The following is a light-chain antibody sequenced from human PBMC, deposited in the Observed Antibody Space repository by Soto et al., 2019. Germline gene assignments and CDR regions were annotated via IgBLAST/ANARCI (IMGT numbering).Light chain of an antibody. CDR1: QTISDY. CDR3: QQTYDSLVS. CDR2: GSS. Sequence: DIHMTQSPPSLSASVGDRVTITCRASQTISDYLHWYQQKPGKAPTLLIYGSSSLQTGVPPRLSGSGSGTEFTLTISSLQPEDFGTYYCQQTYDSLVSFGGGTKVDIK. V-gene: IGKV1-39*01. J-gene: IGKJ4*01.